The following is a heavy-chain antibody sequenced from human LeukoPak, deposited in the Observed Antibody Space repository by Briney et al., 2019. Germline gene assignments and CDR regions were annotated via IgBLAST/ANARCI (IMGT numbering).Heavy chain of an antibody. V-gene: IGHV3-21*01. D-gene: IGHD2-21*02. CDR3: ARDSVGVTTYDY. CDR2: ISSSSSYI. J-gene: IGHJ4*02. Sequence: GGSLRLSCAASGFTFSNYWMHWVRQAPGKGLEWVSSISSSSSYIYYADSVKGRFTISRDNAKNSLYLQMNSLRAEDTAVYYCARDSVGVTTYDYWGQGTLVTVSS. CDR1: GFTFSNYW.